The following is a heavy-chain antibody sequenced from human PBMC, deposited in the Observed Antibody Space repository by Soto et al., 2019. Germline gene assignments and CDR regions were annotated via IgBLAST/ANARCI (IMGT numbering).Heavy chain of an antibody. CDR1: GGSFSGYY. CDR3: ARLQSSSFYYYYYMDV. CDR2: INHSGST. D-gene: IGHD6-6*01. J-gene: IGHJ6*03. Sequence: SETLSLTCAVYGGSFSGYYWSWIRQPPGKGLEWIGEINHSGSTNYNPSLKSRVTISVDTSKNQFSLKLSSVTAADTAVYYCARLQSSSFYYYYYMDVWGKGTTVTVSS. V-gene: IGHV4-34*01.